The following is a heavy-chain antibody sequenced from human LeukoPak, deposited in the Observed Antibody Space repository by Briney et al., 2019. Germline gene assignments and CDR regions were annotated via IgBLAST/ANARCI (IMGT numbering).Heavy chain of an antibody. V-gene: IGHV6-1*01. J-gene: IGHJ5*02. D-gene: IGHD6-19*01. CDR3: ARVDQWPPSGWFDP. Sequence: SQTLSLTCAISGDSLSSNSAAWNWLRQSPSRGLEWLGRTYYRSKWYDDYAVSVRSRITISPDTSKNQFSLQLSSVTPEDTAVYYCARVDQWPPSGWFDPWGQGIQVTVSS. CDR2: TYYRSKWYD. CDR1: GDSLSSNSAA.